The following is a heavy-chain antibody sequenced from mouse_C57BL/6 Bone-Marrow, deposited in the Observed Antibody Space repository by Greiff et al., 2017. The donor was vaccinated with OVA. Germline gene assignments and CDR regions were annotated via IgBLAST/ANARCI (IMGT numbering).Heavy chain of an antibody. J-gene: IGHJ2*01. V-gene: IGHV1-63*01. CDR2: LYPGGGYT. D-gene: IGHD1-1*01. Sequence: QVQLQQSGAELVRPGTSVKMSCKASGYTFTNYWIGWAKQRPGHGLEWIGDLYPGGGYTNYNEKFKGKATLTADKSSSTAYLQFSSLTSEDSAIYYCARSRITTVPFDYWGQGTTLTVSS. CDR1: GYTFTNYW. CDR3: ARSRITTVPFDY.